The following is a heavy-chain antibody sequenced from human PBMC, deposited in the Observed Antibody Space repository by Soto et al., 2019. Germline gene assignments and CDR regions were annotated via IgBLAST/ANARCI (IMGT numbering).Heavy chain of an antibody. Sequence: GGSLRLSCAASGFTFSSYGMHWVRQAPGKGLEWVAVIWYDGSNKYYADSVKGRFTISRDNSKNTLYLQMNSLRAEDTAVYYCATVKDRSSGVDYWGQGTLVTVFS. V-gene: IGHV3-33*01. CDR1: GFTFSSYG. CDR2: IWYDGSNK. CDR3: ATVKDRSSGVDY. J-gene: IGHJ4*02. D-gene: IGHD4-17*01.